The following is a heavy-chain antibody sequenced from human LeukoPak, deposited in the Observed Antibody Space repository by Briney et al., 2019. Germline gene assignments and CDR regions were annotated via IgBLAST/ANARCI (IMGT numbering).Heavy chain of an antibody. Sequence: PGGSLRLSCAASGFTFSSYAMHWVRQAPGKGLEWVAVISYDGSNKYYADSVKGRFTISRDNSKNTLYLQMNSLRAEDTAVYYCARDSTVCITIFCLVDYWGQGTLVTVSS. CDR3: ARDSTVCITIFCLVDY. V-gene: IGHV3-30-3*01. D-gene: IGHD3-9*01. J-gene: IGHJ4*02. CDR1: GFTFSSYA. CDR2: ISYDGSNK.